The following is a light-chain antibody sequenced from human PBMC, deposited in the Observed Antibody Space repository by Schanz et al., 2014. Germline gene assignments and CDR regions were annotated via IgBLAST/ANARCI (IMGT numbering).Light chain of an antibody. J-gene: IGKJ1*01. CDR3: QQSGT. CDR2: DAS. Sequence: EIVLTQSPGTLSLSPGERATLSCRASQSVSSSYLAWYQQKPGLAPRLLIYDASSRATGIPDRFSGSGSGTDFTLTISRLEPEDFAVYYCQQSGTFGQGTKVEIK. V-gene: IGKV3D-20*01. CDR1: QSVSSSY.